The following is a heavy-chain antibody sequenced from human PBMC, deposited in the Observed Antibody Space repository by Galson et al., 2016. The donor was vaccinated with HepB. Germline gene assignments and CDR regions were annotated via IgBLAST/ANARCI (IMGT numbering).Heavy chain of an antibody. CDR3: VRTPVTKSAILGAFDI. J-gene: IGHJ3*02. CDR1: GFTFSSYA. D-gene: IGHD2-21*01. V-gene: IGHV3-30*04. CDR2: ISYDGRSK. Sequence: SLRLSCAASGFTFSSYAIHWVRQAPGKGLEWVTIISYDGRSKYYADSVKGRFTIFRDNPRKMVYLQMNSLRFEDTAIYYCVRTPVTKSAILGAFDIWGQGTLVTVSS.